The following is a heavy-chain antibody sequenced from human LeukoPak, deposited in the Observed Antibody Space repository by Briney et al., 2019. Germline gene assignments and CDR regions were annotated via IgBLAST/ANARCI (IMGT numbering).Heavy chain of an antibody. J-gene: IGHJ6*02. Sequence: SETLSLTCTVSGTSINNYYWHWIRQPPGKGLEWIGYIHYSWSTNYNPSLKSRITMSLDTSKSQFSLKLRSVTPADTAVYYCAASGWPSNSFGVWGQGTTVTVSS. D-gene: IGHD6-19*01. CDR1: GTSINNYY. CDR3: AASGWPSNSFGV. CDR2: IHYSWST. V-gene: IGHV4-59*01.